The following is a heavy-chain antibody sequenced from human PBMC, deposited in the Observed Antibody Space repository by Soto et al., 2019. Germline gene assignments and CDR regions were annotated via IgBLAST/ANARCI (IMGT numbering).Heavy chain of an antibody. V-gene: IGHV3-30-3*01. CDR2: ISYDVNNK. Sequence: QVQLVESGGGVVQPGRSLRLSCAASGFTFSSYAMHWVRQAPGKGLEWVAVISYDVNNKYYADSVKGRFTISRDNSKNTLYLQMNSLRAEDTAVYYCARDLGSSWYVKWFDPWGQGTLVTVSS. CDR1: GFTFSSYA. J-gene: IGHJ5*02. D-gene: IGHD6-13*01. CDR3: ARDLGSSWYVKWFDP.